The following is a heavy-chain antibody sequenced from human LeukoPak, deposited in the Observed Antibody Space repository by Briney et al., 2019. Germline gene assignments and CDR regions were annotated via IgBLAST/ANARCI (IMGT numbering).Heavy chain of an antibody. CDR3: ARDLNGDEDFDY. J-gene: IGHJ4*02. D-gene: IGHD2-8*01. Sequence: GGSLRLSCAVSGFTFSNYAINWVRQAPGKGLEWLSYIGSNGDDKLYADSAKGRFTISRDDAKNSVYLQMNSLRDEDTALYYCARDLNGDEDFDYWGQGTLVTVSS. CDR2: IGSNGDDK. V-gene: IGHV3-48*03. CDR1: GFTFSNYA.